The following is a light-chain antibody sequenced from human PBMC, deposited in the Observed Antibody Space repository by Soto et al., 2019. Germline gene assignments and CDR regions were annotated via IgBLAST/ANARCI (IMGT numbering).Light chain of an antibody. V-gene: IGLV2-11*01. CDR2: DVD. CDR3: CSCAGQYTLGV. J-gene: IGLJ2*01. Sequence: QSALTQPRSVSGSPGQSVTISCTGTSSDVGAYNYVSGYQQHPGKAPKFMIYDVDKRPSGVPDRFSGSKSGNTASLTISGLQADDEADYYCCSCAGQYTLGVFGLGTKLTVL. CDR1: SSDVGAYNY.